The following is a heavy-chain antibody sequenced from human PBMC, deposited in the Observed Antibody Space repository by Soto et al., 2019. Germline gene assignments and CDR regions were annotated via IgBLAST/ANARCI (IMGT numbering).Heavy chain of an antibody. CDR3: ARERWPFCGGDCYLGYCDY. J-gene: IGHJ4*02. Sequence: QVQLVESGGGVVQPGRSLRLSCAASGFTFSSYAMHWVRQAPGKGLEWVAVISYDGSNKYYADSVKGRFTISRDNSNNTLYLQMNSLRAEDTAVYYGARERWPFCGGDCYLGYCDYWGQGTLVTVSS. CDR2: ISYDGSNK. D-gene: IGHD2-21*02. CDR1: GFTFSSYA. V-gene: IGHV3-30-3*01.